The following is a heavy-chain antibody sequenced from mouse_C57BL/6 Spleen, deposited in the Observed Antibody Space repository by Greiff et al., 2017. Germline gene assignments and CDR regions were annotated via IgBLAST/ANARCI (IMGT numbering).Heavy chain of an antibody. Sequence: QVQLQQSGAELVRPGSSVKLSCKASGYTFTSYWMHWVKQRPIQGLEWIGNIDPSDSETHYNQKFKDKATLTVDKSSSTAYMQLSSLTSEDSAVYYCAREGSNYFYFDYWGQGTTLTVSS. J-gene: IGHJ2*01. CDR3: AREGSNYFYFDY. D-gene: IGHD2-5*01. V-gene: IGHV1-52*01. CDR2: IDPSDSET. CDR1: GYTFTSYW.